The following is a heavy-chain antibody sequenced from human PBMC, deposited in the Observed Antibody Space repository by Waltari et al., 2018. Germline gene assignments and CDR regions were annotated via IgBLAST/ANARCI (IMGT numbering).Heavy chain of an antibody. CDR3: VHLSTAKSYTCDV. J-gene: IGHJ3*01. D-gene: IGHD3-16*01. V-gene: IGHV2-5*01. CDR1: GFSLITNEVG. CDR2: VYSIDDK. Sequence: QITLKESGPSLVQPTQTLTLTCTFSGFSLITNEVGVGWIRQPPGKALEWVATVYSIDDKQYSSSLKNRLTITKDTTKKEVVLTLTDVEPVDTATDYCVHLSTAKSYTCDVWGQGTMVTVSS.